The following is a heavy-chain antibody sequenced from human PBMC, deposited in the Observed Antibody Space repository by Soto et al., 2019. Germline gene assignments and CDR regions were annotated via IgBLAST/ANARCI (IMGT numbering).Heavy chain of an antibody. Sequence: SETLSLTSTVSGVSISSYYWSWIRQPPGMGLEWIGYIYYSGSTNYNPSLKSRVTISVDTSKNQFSLKLSSVTAADTAVYYCAREVRAYCGGDCYPGGAFDIWGQGTMVTVS. J-gene: IGHJ3*02. CDR2: IYYSGST. CDR3: AREVRAYCGGDCYPGGAFDI. CDR1: GVSISSYY. D-gene: IGHD2-21*02. V-gene: IGHV4-59*01.